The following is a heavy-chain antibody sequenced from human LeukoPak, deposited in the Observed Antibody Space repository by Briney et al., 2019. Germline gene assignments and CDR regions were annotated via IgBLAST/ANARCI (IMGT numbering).Heavy chain of an antibody. CDR2: INNDGSSA. J-gene: IGHJ3*02. CDR3: AKDVFRWAFDI. D-gene: IGHD5-24*01. V-gene: IGHV3-74*01. Sequence: PGGSLRLSCAASGFTFSSYWMHWVRQTPGKGLIYISRINNDGSSANYADSVRGRFTISRDNAENTLYLQMNSLRAEDTAVYFCAKDVFRWAFDIWGQGTMVTVSA. CDR1: GFTFSSYW.